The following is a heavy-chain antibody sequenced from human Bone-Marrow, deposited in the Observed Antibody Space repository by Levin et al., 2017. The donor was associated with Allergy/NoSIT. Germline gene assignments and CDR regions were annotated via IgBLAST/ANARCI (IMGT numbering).Heavy chain of an antibody. D-gene: IGHD2-8*02. V-gene: IGHV3-21*01. CDR2: ISSSGSDM. Sequence: GESLKISCTVSGFIFSIYSINWVRQAPGKGLEWVSSISSSGSDMYYVDSVRGRFTISRDNAKNSLTLHVNSLRAEDTAVYYCARGIIGDVRVAHKEAFDIWGQGTMVSVSS. CDR1: GFIFSIYS. CDR3: ARGIIGDVRVAHKEAFDI. J-gene: IGHJ3*02.